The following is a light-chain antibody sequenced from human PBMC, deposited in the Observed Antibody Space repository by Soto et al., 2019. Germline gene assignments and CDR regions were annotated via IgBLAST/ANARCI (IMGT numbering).Light chain of an antibody. CDR1: QSISSNY. CDR3: QQYGSSPLT. Sequence: EIVLTQSPGTLSLSPGERATLSCRASQSISSNYLAWYHQKPGQAPRLLIHAASRGAYGIPDRFSGSGSGTDFTLTISRLEPQDFAVYYCQQYGSSPLTFGGGTKVEIK. J-gene: IGKJ4*01. V-gene: IGKV3-20*01. CDR2: AAS.